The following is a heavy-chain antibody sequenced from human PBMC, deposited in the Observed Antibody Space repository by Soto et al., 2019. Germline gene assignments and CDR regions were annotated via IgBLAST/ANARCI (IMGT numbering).Heavy chain of an antibody. CDR2: ISYDGSNK. V-gene: IGHV3-30*18. Sequence: GGSLKLSCAASGFTFSSYGIHWVRQAPGKGLEWVAVISYDGSNKYYADSVKGRFTISRDNSKNTLYLQMNSLRAEDTAVYYCAKETEKPYMIVAGPPDHWRQGTLVTVAS. CDR1: GFTFSSYG. CDR3: AKETEKPYMIVAGPPDH. J-gene: IGHJ5*02. D-gene: IGHD3-22*01.